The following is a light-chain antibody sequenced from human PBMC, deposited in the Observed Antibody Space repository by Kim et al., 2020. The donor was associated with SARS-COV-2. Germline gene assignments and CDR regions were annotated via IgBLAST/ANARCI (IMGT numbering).Light chain of an antibody. V-gene: IGLV2-14*01. CDR1: SNDVGGYHY. CDR2: EVS. J-gene: IGLJ2*01. CDR3: SSYTTDSSVV. Sequence: QSALTQPASVSGSPGQSITISCTGTSNDVGGYHYVSWYQQHPGKAPKLMIYEVSNRPSGVYNRFSGSKSGNTASLAISGLQAEDEADYYCSSYTTDSSVVFGGGTQLTVL.